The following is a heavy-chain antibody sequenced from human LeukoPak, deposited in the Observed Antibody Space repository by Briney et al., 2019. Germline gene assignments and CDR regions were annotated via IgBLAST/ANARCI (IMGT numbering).Heavy chain of an antibody. J-gene: IGHJ4*02. CDR3: ARLLWFGELLSHFDY. V-gene: IGHV3-66*01. D-gene: IGHD3-10*01. CDR2: IYSGGST. Sequence: GGSLRLSCAASGFTVSSNYMSWVRQAPGKGLEWVSVIYSGGSTYYADSVKGRFTISRDNSKNTLYLQMNSLRAEDTAVYYCARLLWFGELLSHFDYWGQGTLVTVSS. CDR1: GFTVSSNY.